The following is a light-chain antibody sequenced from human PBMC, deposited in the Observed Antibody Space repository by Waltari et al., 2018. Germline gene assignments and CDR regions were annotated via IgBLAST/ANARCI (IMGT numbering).Light chain of an antibody. CDR2: KAS. Sequence: DIQMTQSPSSVSASVGDRVTITCQASDDINRYLHWFQQKPGKAPKLFIYKASTLKSGVPSRFSGSGSGTDYTFTITSLESEDVATYYCQHGYMYPYSFGQGTKVEIK. J-gene: IGKJ2*03. CDR1: DDINRY. V-gene: IGKV1-39*02. CDR3: QHGYMYPYS.